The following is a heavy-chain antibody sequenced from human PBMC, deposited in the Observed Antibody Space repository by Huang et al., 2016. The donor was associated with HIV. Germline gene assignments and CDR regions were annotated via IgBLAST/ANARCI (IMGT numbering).Heavy chain of an antibody. D-gene: IGHD6-19*01. CDR2: ISSSSSNI. V-gene: IGHV3-21*01. Sequence: EVQLVESGGGLVKPGGSLRLSCAASGFTFSSYSMNWVRQAPVKVLEWISSISSSSSNIYYADSVKGRFTISRDNAKNSLYLQMNSLRAEDTAVYYCARVGGVAAGTFGTFDIWGQGTMVTVSS. CDR1: GFTFSSYS. CDR3: ARVGGVAAGTFGTFDI. J-gene: IGHJ3*02.